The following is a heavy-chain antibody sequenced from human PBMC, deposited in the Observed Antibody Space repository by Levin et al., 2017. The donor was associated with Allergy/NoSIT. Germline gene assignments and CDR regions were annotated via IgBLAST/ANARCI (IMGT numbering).Heavy chain of an antibody. J-gene: IGHJ4*02. CDR1: R. CDR3: ARDYDYVWGSYRYIWDY. CDR2: ISSSSSYI. D-gene: IGHD3-16*02. V-gene: IGHV3-21*01. Sequence: RMSRVGQDPGKGLEWVSSISSSSSYIYYADSVKGRFTISRDNAKNSLYLQMNSLRAEDTAVYYCARDYDYVWGSYRYIWDYWGQGTLVTVSS.